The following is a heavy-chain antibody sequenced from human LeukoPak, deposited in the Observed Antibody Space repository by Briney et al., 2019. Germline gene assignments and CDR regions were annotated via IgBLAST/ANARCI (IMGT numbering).Heavy chain of an antibody. V-gene: IGHV3-48*04. CDR1: GFTFSSYT. D-gene: IGHD3-10*01. CDR2: ISSSGSTI. Sequence: GGSLRLSCAASGFTFSSYTMNWVRQAPGKGLEWVSYISSSGSTIYYADSVKGRFTISRDNAKNALYLQMNSLRAEDTAVYYCARALIGWFGELTKDGSGAFDIWGQGTMVTASS. CDR3: ARALIGWFGELTKDGSGAFDI. J-gene: IGHJ3*02.